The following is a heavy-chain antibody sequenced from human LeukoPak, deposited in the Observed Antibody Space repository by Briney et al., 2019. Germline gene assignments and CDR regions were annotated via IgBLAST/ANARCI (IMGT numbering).Heavy chain of an antibody. Sequence: GASVKVSCKASGYAFTSYYIHWVRQAPGQGLEWVGIISPSRGNTGYAQKFQGRVTMTRDTSTSTVYMELSSLRSDDTAVYYCARDRKGLRNWFDPWGQGTLVTVSS. CDR1: GYAFTSYY. CDR3: ARDRKGLRNWFDP. V-gene: IGHV1-46*01. CDR2: ISPSRGNT. D-gene: IGHD2-8*01. J-gene: IGHJ5*02.